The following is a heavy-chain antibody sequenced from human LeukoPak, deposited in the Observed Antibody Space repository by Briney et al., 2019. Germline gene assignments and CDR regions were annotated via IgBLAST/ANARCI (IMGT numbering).Heavy chain of an antibody. CDR3: AVSSGYSYGLNYFDY. D-gene: IGHD5-18*01. CDR2: IYPGDSDT. V-gene: IGHV5-51*01. Sequence: GESLKISCKASGYSFTSYWSGWVGQMPGKGLEWMGIIYPGDSDTTYSPSCQGQVTISADQSISTAYLQWSSLKASDTDMYYCAVSSGYSYGLNYFDYWGQGTLVTVCS. J-gene: IGHJ4*02. CDR1: GYSFTSYW.